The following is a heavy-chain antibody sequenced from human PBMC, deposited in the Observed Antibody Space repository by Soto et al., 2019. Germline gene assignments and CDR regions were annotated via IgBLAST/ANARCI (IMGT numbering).Heavy chain of an antibody. Sequence: QVQLVQSGAEVKEPGASVKVSCKPSGYTFTTYPLHWVRQAPGQSLEWMGWINPANGDTGYSQNFQGRVTITRDASASTAYMELSSLRSEDTAIYYCARAATMVRGVVYYWPMDVWGQGTTVTVSS. CDR1: GYTFTTYP. CDR2: INPANGDT. J-gene: IGHJ6*02. V-gene: IGHV1-3*01. D-gene: IGHD3-10*01. CDR3: ARAATMVRGVVYYWPMDV.